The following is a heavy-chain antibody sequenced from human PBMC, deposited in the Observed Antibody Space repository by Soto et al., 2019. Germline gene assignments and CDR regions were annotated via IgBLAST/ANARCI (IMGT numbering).Heavy chain of an antibody. J-gene: IGHJ5*02. Sequence: SETLSLTCAVSGGPFSGVYWSWIRQPPGKGLEWIGGVNHRGSANYNPSLESRVTMSVDTSKNQLSLKLTSVTAADSAVYYCARDAFCGSGTCRVGHWFDPWGQGTLVTVSS. D-gene: IGHD2-21*01. CDR3: ARDAFCGSGTCRVGHWFDP. CDR2: VNHRGSA. V-gene: IGHV4-34*01. CDR1: GGPFSGVY.